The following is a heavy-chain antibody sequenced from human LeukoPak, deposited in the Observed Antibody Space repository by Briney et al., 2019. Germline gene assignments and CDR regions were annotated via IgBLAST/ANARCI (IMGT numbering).Heavy chain of an antibody. J-gene: IGHJ3*01. CDR2: ISAGGATT. CDR3: AKGKVNHDGAFDF. Sequence: GGSLRLSCAASGFSFSSYAMSWVRQAPGKGLEWVSGISAGGATTHYADSVKGRFTMSRDNSKKTVYLQMNSLRAEDTAIYYCAKGKVNHDGAFDFWGQGTMVTVSS. V-gene: IGHV3-23*01. D-gene: IGHD3-16*01. CDR1: GFSFSSYA.